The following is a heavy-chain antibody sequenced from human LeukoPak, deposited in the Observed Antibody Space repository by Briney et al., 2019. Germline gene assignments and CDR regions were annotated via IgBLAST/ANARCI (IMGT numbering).Heavy chain of an antibody. Sequence: PGGSLRLSCAAPGFMFHDYAIHWVRQAPGKGLEWVSLISGDGGSTFYADSVKGRFTISRDNSKNSLYLQMNSLRSDDTALYYCARKSESSGWYDYWGQGTLVTVSS. V-gene: IGHV3-43*02. J-gene: IGHJ4*02. CDR3: ARKSESSGWYDY. D-gene: IGHD6-19*01. CDR2: ISGDGGST. CDR1: GFMFHDYA.